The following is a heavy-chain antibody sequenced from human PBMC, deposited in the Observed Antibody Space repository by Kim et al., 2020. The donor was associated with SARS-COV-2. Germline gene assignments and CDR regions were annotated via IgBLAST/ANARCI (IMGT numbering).Heavy chain of an antibody. D-gene: IGHD3-22*01. J-gene: IGHJ4*02. CDR3: AREARTDDSSGYYDY. CDR2: INPSGGST. V-gene: IGHV1-46*01. Sequence: ASVKVSCKASGYTFTSYYMHWVRQAPGQGLEWMGIINPSGGSTSYAQKFQGRVTMTRDTSTITVYMELSSLRSEDTAVYYCAREARTDDSSGYYDYWGQGTLVTVSS. CDR1: GYTFTSYY.